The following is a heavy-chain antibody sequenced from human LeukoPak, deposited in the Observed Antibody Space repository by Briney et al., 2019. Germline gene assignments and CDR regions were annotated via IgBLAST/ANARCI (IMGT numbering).Heavy chain of an antibody. D-gene: IGHD3-22*01. V-gene: IGHV4-59*08. CDR3: ARLRSYDSSGYYGHYFDH. J-gene: IGHJ4*02. CDR2: IYYSGST. CDR1: GGSISSYY. Sequence: PSETRSLTCTVSGGSISSYYWSWVRQPPGKGLEWSGYIYYSGSTNNNPSLESRVPISVDTSKNQFSLKLTSVTAADTAVYYCARLRSYDSSGYYGHYFDHWGQGTLVTVSS.